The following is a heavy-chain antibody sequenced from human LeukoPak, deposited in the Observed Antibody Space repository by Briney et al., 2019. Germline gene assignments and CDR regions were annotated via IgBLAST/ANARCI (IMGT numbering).Heavy chain of an antibody. Sequence: GGSLRLSCAASGFSFTTYAMSWVRQAPGKGLEWVSSISSSSSYIYYADSVKGRFTISRDNAKNSLYLQMNSLRAEDTAVYYCASRRGLAQPNDFDYWGQGTLVTVSS. J-gene: IGHJ4*02. CDR2: ISSSSSYI. CDR1: GFSFTTYA. D-gene: IGHD6-19*01. V-gene: IGHV3-21*01. CDR3: ASRRGLAQPNDFDY.